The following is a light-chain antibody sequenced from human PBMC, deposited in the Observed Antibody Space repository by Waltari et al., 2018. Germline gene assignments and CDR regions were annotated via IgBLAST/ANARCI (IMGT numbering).Light chain of an antibody. J-gene: IGLJ2*01. V-gene: IGLV2-23*03. Sequence: QSALTQPASVSGSPGQSLTISCTGFNSNVWRYNLVSWYQKHPGQAPKLLIYAGNRRPSGVSNRFSGSKSDNTASLTLSGLQAEDEADYYCCSNVGSSVFFGGGTKLTVL. CDR2: AGN. CDR1: NSNVWRYNL. CDR3: CSNVGSSVF.